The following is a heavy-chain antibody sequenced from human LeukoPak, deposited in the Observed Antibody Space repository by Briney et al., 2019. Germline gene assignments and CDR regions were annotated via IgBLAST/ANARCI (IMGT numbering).Heavy chain of an antibody. Sequence: QPPGKGLEWIGSIYYSGRTYYNPSLKSRVTISVDTSKNQFSLKLSSVTAADTAVYYCARGKDDTNYYGSGSYVDYWGQGTLVTVSS. V-gene: IGHV4-39*07. CDR2: IYYSGRT. D-gene: IGHD3-10*01. J-gene: IGHJ4*02. CDR3: ARGKDDTNYYGSGSYVDY.